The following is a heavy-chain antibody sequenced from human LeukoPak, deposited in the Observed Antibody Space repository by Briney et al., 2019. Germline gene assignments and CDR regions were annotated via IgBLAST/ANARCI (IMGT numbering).Heavy chain of an antibody. CDR1: GFAFGSEA. J-gene: IGHJ4*02. CDR3: AKSRSGSANWALRIFDN. Sequence: PGGSLRLSFAVSGFAFGSEAMSWVRQSPARGLEWVASISPGGGTTYYADYVKGRFTISRDNSNNSLFVQMNSLRVEDTAVYFCAKSRSGSANWALRIFDNWGQGTLVTVSS. D-gene: IGHD1-1*01. V-gene: IGHV3-23*01. CDR2: ISPGGGTT.